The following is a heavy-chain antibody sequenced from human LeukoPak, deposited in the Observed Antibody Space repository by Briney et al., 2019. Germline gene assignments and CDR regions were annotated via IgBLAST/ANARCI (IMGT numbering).Heavy chain of an antibody. Sequence: SETLSLTCTVSGGSISSYYWSWIRQPPGKGLEWIGYIYYSGGTNYNPSLKSRVTISVDTSKNQFSLKLSSVTAADTAVYYCARGDYDFWSGYPTDYYFDYWGQGTLVTVSS. D-gene: IGHD3-3*01. J-gene: IGHJ4*02. CDR3: ARGDYDFWSGYPTDYYFDY. CDR1: GGSISSYY. CDR2: IYYSGGT. V-gene: IGHV4-59*01.